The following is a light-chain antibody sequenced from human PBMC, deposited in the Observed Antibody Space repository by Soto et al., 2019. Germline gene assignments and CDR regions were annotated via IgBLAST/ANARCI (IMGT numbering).Light chain of an antibody. CDR1: RSDVGSYNL. V-gene: IGLV2-23*01. Sequence: QPASVSGSPGQSITISCTGTRSDVGSYNLVSWYQQHPGKAPKLMIYEGSKRPSGVSNRFSGSKSGNTASLTISGLQAEDEADYYCCSYAGSSIHVVFGGGTKLTVL. CDR3: CSYAGSSIHVV. J-gene: IGLJ2*01. CDR2: EGS.